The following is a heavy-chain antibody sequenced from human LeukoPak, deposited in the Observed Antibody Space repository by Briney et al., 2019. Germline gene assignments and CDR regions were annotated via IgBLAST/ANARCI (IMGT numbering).Heavy chain of an antibody. CDR1: GYTFTSYG. J-gene: IGHJ3*02. Sequence: VASVKVSCKASGYTFTSYGISWVRQAPGQGLEWMGWISAYNGNTNYAQKLQGRVTMTTETSTSTAYMELRSLRSDDTAVYYCARVGLRYFDWLLSDAFDIWGQGTMVTVSS. D-gene: IGHD3-9*01. CDR2: ISAYNGNT. V-gene: IGHV1-18*01. CDR3: ARVGLRYFDWLLSDAFDI.